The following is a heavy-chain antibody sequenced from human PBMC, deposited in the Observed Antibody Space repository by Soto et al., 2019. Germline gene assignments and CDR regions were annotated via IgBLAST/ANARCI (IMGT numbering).Heavy chain of an antibody. CDR1: GLSISSGDW. CDR3: ALDPGSHRGD. V-gene: IGHV4-4*02. Sequence: QVQLQESGPGLVRPSGTVALTCAVSGLSISSGDWWSWVRQPPGKGLEWIGEIHHSGSTNYNPSLKSRVTMSVVPSKDLFSLTLTSVTAADTAFYYCALDPGSHRGDWGQGTLVSVSS. J-gene: IGHJ4*02. CDR2: IHHSGST. D-gene: IGHD6-13*01.